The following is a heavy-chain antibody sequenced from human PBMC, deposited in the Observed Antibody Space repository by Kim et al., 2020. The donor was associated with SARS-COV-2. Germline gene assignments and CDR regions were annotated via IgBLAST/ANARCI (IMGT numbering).Heavy chain of an antibody. V-gene: IGHV4-31*03. D-gene: IGHD6-19*01. CDR3: ARGDGGSSGLYLWWCDP. Sequence: SETLSLTCTVSGGSISSGGYYWSWIRQHPGKGLEWIGYIYYSGSTYYNPSLKSRVTISVDTSKNQFSLKLSSVTASDTAVYYCARGDGGSSGLYLWWCDPWGQGTLVTVSS. CDR1: GGSISSGGYY. J-gene: IGHJ5*02. CDR2: IYYSGST.